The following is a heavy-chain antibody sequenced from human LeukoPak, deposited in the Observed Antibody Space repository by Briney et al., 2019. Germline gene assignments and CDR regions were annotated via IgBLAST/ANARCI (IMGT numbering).Heavy chain of an antibody. J-gene: IGHJ3*02. Sequence: GESLRLSCAASGFTVSSNYMSWVRQAPGKGLEWVSVIYSGGSTNYADSVKGRFTISRDNSKNTLYLQMNSLRVEDTAVYYCARGGGAEAFDIWGQGTMVTVSS. D-gene: IGHD2-21*01. CDR3: ARGGGAEAFDI. V-gene: IGHV3-66*01. CDR2: IYSGGST. CDR1: GFTVSSNY.